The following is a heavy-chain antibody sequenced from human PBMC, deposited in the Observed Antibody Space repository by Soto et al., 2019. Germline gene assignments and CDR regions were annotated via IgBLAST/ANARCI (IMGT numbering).Heavy chain of an antibody. J-gene: IGHJ4*02. CDR2: SSATGAGT. Sequence: GGSLRLYCATSGFTFSISGITWVRQSAATGLAWVSFSSATGAGTYYADSVKGRFTISRDNSKNTLYLQMTSLRADDTAVYYCAKDRRAGGNYGFYSDFWGQGDLVTVSS. CDR1: GFTFSISG. D-gene: IGHD1-7*01. CDR3: AKDRRAGGNYGFYSDF. V-gene: IGHV3-23*01.